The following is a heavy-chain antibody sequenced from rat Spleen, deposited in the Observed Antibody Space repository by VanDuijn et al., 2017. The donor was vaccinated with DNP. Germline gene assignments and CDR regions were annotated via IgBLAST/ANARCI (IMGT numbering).Heavy chain of an antibody. J-gene: IGHJ2*01. Sequence: QVQLTESGPGLVQPSQTLSLPCTVSGFSLTLYPLHWVRQPPGKGLEWRGVMWSNGDSSYNSVFKSRLTFSRDTSKSQLFLKMNGLQTEDTATYYCSRGDYSYWGQGVMVTVSS. V-gene: IGHV2-32*01. CDR2: MWSNGDS. CDR1: GFSLTLYP. CDR3: SRGDYSY. D-gene: IGHD1-7*01.